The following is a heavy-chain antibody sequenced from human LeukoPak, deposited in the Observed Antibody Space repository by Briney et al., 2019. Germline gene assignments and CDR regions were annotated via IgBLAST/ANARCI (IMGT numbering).Heavy chain of an antibody. Sequence: SVKVSCKASGGTFSSYAISWVRQAPGQGLEWMGRIIPIFGTANYARKFQGSVTITTDESTSTAYMELSSLRSEDTAVYYCATTRGSYYYYYMDVWGKGTTVTVSS. V-gene: IGHV1-69*05. CDR1: GGTFSSYA. D-gene: IGHD5-24*01. J-gene: IGHJ6*03. CDR3: ATTRGSYYYYYMDV. CDR2: IIPIFGTA.